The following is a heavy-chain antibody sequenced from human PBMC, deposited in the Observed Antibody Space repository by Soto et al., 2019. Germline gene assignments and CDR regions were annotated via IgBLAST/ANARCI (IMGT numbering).Heavy chain of an antibody. CDR3: ARDGIVVVPAAMIPRWFDP. CDR1: GGTFSSYA. Sequence: SVKVSCKASGGTFSSYAISWVRQAPGQGLEWMGGIIPIFGTANYAQKFQGRVTITADESTSTAYMELSSLRSEDTAVYYCARDGIVVVPAAMIPRWFDPWGQGTLVTVSS. V-gene: IGHV1-69*13. CDR2: IIPIFGTA. D-gene: IGHD2-2*01. J-gene: IGHJ5*02.